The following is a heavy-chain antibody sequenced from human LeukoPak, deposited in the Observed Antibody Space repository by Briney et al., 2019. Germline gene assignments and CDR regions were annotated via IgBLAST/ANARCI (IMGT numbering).Heavy chain of an antibody. CDR3: ARVGTTGIDFDY. CDR2: MNSDGSVT. D-gene: IGHD1-1*01. V-gene: IGHV3-74*01. J-gene: IGHJ4*02. Sequence: PGGSLRLSCAASGFTFSTSWMHWVRQPPGKGLVWVSRMNSDGSVTTYADSVKGRFNISRDNAKNSLCLQMNSLRDEDTAVYYCARVGTTGIDFDYWGQGTLVTVSS. CDR1: GFTFSTSW.